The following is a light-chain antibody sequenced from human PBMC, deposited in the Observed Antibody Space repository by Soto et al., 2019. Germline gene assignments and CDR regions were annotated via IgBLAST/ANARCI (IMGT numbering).Light chain of an antibody. V-gene: IGKV3-15*01. J-gene: IGKJ1*01. CDR3: HQYISGCRT. CDR2: GAS. CDR1: QNVATN. Sequence: IVMTQSPDTLSLSPGARATLSCRASQNVATNMAWYQQKPGQPPRLLIHGASIRATVVPARFSGSGSGPELTLTIDCLQSEVFAGFYCHQYISGCRTFGRGT.